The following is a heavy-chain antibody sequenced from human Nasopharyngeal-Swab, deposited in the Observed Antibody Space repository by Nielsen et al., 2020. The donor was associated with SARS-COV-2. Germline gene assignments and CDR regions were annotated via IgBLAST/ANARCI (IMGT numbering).Heavy chain of an antibody. Sequence: WIRQPPGKGLEWVGRIETESESGTTDYAAPVKGRFTISRDDSKNTVYLQMSSLKTEDTAVYCCTTVSITIFGVVVHYYMDVWGKGTTVTVSS. V-gene: IGHV3-15*04. J-gene: IGHJ6*03. D-gene: IGHD3-3*01. CDR2: IETESESGTT. CDR3: TTVSITIFGVVVHYYMDV.